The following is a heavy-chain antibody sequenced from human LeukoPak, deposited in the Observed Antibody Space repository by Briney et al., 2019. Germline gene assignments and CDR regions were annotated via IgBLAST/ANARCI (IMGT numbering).Heavy chain of an antibody. CDR1: GFTFSSYS. CDR2: IYYSGST. J-gene: IGHJ4*02. Sequence: NSGGSLRLSCAASGFTFSSYSMNWVRQAPGKGLEWIGSIYYSGSTYYNPSLKSRVTISVDTSKNQFSLKLSSVTAADTAVYYCARAGFRRIAAAGTVYWGQGTLVTVSS. V-gene: IGHV4-39*07. CDR3: ARAGFRRIAAAGTVY. D-gene: IGHD6-13*01.